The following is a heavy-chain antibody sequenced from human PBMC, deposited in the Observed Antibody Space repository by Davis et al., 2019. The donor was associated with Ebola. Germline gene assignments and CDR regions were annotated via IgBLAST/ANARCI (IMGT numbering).Heavy chain of an antibody. D-gene: IGHD2-2*01. CDR2: IGGTTTNT. V-gene: IGHV3-23*01. CDR1: RFTFSNCA. CDR3: AKAGYCSSTSCYHGYFQH. Sequence: GESLKISCAASRFTFSNCAMTWVRQAPGKGLEWVSTIGGTTTNTYYADSVKGRFTISRDNSKNTLYLQMNSLRAEDTAVYYCAKAGYCSSTSCYHGYFQHWGQGTLVTVSS. J-gene: IGHJ1*01.